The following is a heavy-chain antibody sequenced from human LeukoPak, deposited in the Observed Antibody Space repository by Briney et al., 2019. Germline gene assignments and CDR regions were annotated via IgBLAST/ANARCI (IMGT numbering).Heavy chain of an antibody. J-gene: IGHJ4*02. V-gene: IGHV4-59*01. CDR1: GASISSYS. CDR2: IYNSGST. CDR3: ARGLPSPYFDY. Sequence: PSETLSLTCSVSGASISSYSWSWIRQPPGKGLEWLGYIYNSGSTNSNPSLKSRVTLSLDTSKARFSLNLNSVTAADTAVYYCARGLPSPYFDYWGQGTLVTVSS.